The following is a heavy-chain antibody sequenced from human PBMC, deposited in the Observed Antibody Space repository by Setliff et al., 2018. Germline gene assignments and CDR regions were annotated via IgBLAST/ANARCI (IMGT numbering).Heavy chain of an antibody. CDR3: ARSEANGGHDPFDI. Sequence: GGSLRLSCAASGFPFRIYSMHWVRQAPGKGLEWVSSISDSSFHIYYRDSVKGRFTISRDNAKNSLYLQMNSLRADDTAVYYCARSEANGGHDPFDIWGQGQWSPSPQ. V-gene: IGHV3-21*01. J-gene: IGHJ3*02. D-gene: IGHD5-12*01. CDR2: ISDSSFHI. CDR1: GFPFRIYS.